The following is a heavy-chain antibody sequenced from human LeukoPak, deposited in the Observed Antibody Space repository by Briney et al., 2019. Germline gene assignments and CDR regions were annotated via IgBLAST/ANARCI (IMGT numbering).Heavy chain of an antibody. Sequence: GGSLRLSCAASGFTFSSYGMHWVRQAPGKGLEWVAVIWYDGSNKYYADSVKGRFTISRDNSKNTLYLQMNSLRAEDTAVYYCAKSMTAYILREYYFDYWGQGTLVTVSS. J-gene: IGHJ4*02. V-gene: IGHV3-33*06. D-gene: IGHD4-11*01. CDR1: GFTFSSYG. CDR2: IWYDGSNK. CDR3: AKSMTAYILREYYFDY.